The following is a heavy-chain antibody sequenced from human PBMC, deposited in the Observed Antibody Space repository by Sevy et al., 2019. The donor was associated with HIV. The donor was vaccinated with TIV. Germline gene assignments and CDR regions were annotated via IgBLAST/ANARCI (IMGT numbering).Heavy chain of an antibody. V-gene: IGHV3-23*01. CDR1: GFSFSSYG. CDR3: AKGGFTMVRGVFDY. CDR2: ISGSGGST. D-gene: IGHD3-10*01. J-gene: IGHJ4*02. Sequence: GGSLRLSCAASGFSFSSYGMSWVRQTPGQGLERVSAISGSGGSTYYADSVKGRFTISRDNSKNTLYLQVISLRAEDTAVYYCAKGGFTMVRGVFDYWGQGTLVTVSS.